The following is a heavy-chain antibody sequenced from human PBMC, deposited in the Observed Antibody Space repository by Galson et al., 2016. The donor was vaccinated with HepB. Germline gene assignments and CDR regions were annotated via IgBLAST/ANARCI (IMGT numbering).Heavy chain of an antibody. D-gene: IGHD2-15*01. V-gene: IGHV4-34*01. CDR1: GGSLSAYY. Sequence: SETLSLTCTVNGGSLSAYYWNWIRQSPGKGLEWIGEVNHSGATGYNPSLKSRVTISVDTSKKQFSLNLNSVTAADTAVYYCATGYCSGGSCYSGALDIWGQGTMVTVS. J-gene: IGHJ3*02. CDR3: ATGYCSGGSCYSGALDI. CDR2: VNHSGAT.